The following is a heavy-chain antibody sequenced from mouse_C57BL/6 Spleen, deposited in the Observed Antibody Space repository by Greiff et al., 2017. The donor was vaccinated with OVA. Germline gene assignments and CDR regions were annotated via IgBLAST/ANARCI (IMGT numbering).Heavy chain of an antibody. D-gene: IGHD4-1*01. V-gene: IGHV1-22*01. J-gene: IGHJ2*01. CDR1: GYTFTDYN. Sequence: EVQLVESGPELVKPGASVKMSCKASGYTFTDYNMHWVKQSHGKSLEWIGYINPNNGGTSYNQQFKGKATLTVNKSSSTAYMELRSLTSEDSAVYYCARETGAYYFDYWGQGTTLTVSS. CDR3: ARETGAYYFDY. CDR2: INPNNGGT.